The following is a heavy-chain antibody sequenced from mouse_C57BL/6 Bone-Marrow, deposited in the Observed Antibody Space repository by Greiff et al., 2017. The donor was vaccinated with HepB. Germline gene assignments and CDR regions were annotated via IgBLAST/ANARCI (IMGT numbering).Heavy chain of an antibody. Sequence: QVQLQQSGAELARPGASVKLSCKASGYTFTSYGISWVKQGTGQGLEWIGEIYPRRGNTYYNEKFKGKATLTADKSSSTAYMELRSLTSDDSAVYFCARSSCYYAMDYWGQGTSVTVSS. CDR2: IYPRRGNT. CDR1: GYTFTSYG. V-gene: IGHV1-81*01. CDR3: ARSSCYYAMDY. J-gene: IGHJ4*01.